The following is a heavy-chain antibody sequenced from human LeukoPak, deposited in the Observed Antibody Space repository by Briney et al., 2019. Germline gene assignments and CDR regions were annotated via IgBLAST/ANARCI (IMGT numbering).Heavy chain of an antibody. J-gene: IGHJ4*02. V-gene: IGHV4-39*01. CDR1: GGSISSYY. CDR2: IYYSGST. D-gene: IGHD3-22*01. CDR3: ARHARGIVVVIVDY. Sequence: SETLSLTCTVSGGSISSYYWGWIRQPPGKGLEWIGSIYYSGSTYYNPSLKSRVTISVDTSKNQFSLKLSSVTAADTAVYYCARHARGIVVVIVDYWGQGTLVTVSS.